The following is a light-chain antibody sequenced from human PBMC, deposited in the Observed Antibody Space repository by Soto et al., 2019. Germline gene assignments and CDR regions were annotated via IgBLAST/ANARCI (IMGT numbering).Light chain of an antibody. CDR1: SSDIGSFNY. Sequence: QSVLTQPASVSGSPGHSITISCTGTSSDIGSFNYVSWYQHHPGTAPKLIIYGVSNRPSGVSNRFSGSKSGNTASLTISGLQAEDEADYYCSSYTTTSTQVFGTGTKVTVL. J-gene: IGLJ1*01. V-gene: IGLV2-14*03. CDR2: GVS. CDR3: SSYTTTSTQV.